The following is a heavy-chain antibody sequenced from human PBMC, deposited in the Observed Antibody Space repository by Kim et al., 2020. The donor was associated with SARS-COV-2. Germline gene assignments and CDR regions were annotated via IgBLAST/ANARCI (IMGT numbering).Heavy chain of an antibody. V-gene: IGHV3-23*01. D-gene: IGHD6-19*01. J-gene: IGHJ1*01. CDR2: ISDSGGRT. CDR1: GFIFSSYA. CDR3: AKDPIPHTSGWSI. Sequence: GGSLRLSCAASGFIFSSYAMSWVRQAPGKGLEWVSAISDSGGRTYYADSVKGRFTISRDNSKNTLYLLLDSLRAEDTAVYYCAKDPIPHTSGWSIWGQGT.